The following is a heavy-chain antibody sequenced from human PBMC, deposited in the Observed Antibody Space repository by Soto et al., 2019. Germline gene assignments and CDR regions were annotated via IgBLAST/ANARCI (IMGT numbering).Heavy chain of an antibody. Sequence: QVQLVESGGGVVQPGRSLRLSCAASGFTFSSYGMHWVRQAPGKGLEWVAVISYDGSNKYYADSVKGRFTISRDNSKNTLYLQMNSLRAEDTAVYYCAKDEWFPGKDGAGWFDPWGQGTLVTVSS. CDR1: GFTFSSYG. D-gene: IGHD3-3*01. V-gene: IGHV3-30*18. CDR2: ISYDGSNK. J-gene: IGHJ5*02. CDR3: AKDEWFPGKDGAGWFDP.